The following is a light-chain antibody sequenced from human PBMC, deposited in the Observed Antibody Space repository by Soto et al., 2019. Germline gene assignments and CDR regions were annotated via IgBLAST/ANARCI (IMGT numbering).Light chain of an antibody. CDR3: QQYGRSPYS. CDR1: QSVSSNY. J-gene: IGKJ2*01. Sequence: EIVMTQSPATLSVSPGERATLSCRASQSVSSNYLAWYQHRPGQAPRLLIHGVSSRATGIPDRFTGSGSGRDFTLTISSLEPEDSAVYYCQQYGRSPYSFGQGTKLEIK. V-gene: IGKV3-20*01. CDR2: GVS.